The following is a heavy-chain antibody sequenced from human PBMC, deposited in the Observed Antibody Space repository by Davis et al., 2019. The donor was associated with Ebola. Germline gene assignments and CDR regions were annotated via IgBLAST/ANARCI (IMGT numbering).Heavy chain of an antibody. CDR1: GYTFTNYA. J-gene: IGHJ4*02. D-gene: IGHD6-13*01. V-gene: IGHV7-4-1*02. CDR2: INTNTGNP. Sequence: ASVKVSCKASGYTFTNYAVHWVRQAPGQGLEWMGWINTNTGNPIYAQGSTGRFVFSLDISVGSASLQIISLKAEDTAVYYCARGDMSAVGSDYWGQGTLVTVSS. CDR3: ARGDMSAVGSDY.